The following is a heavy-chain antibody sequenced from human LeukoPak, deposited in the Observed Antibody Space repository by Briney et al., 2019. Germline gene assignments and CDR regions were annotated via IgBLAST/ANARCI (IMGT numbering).Heavy chain of an antibody. J-gene: IGHJ4*02. D-gene: IGHD6-19*01. CDR2: IRSDGTI. V-gene: IGHV3-69-1*01. CDR3: ARVGSGWTLDY. Sequence: MNWVRKAPGKGLEWVSHIRSDGTITYADSVKGRFTISRDNAKDSLYLQMNSLRAEDTAVYYCARVGSGWTLDYWGQGTLVTVSS.